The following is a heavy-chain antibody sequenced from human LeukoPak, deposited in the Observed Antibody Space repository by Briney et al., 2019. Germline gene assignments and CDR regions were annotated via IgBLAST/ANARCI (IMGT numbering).Heavy chain of an antibody. D-gene: IGHD3-10*01. CDR3: ARAVMVRGVIPWFDP. V-gene: IGHV1-69*13. J-gene: IGHJ5*02. CDR1: GGTFSSYA. CDR2: IIPIFGTA. Sequence: ASVKVSCKASGGTFSSYAISWARQAPGQGLEWMGGIIPIFGTANYAQKFQGRVTITADESTSTAYMELSSLRSEDTAVYYCARAVMVRGVIPWFDPWGQGTLVTVSS.